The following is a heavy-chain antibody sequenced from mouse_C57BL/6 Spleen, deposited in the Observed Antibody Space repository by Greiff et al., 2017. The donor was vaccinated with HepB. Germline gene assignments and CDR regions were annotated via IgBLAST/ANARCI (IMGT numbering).Heavy chain of an antibody. V-gene: IGHV1-7*01. CDR3: ARSYPLYYYAMDY. D-gene: IGHD2-10*01. CDR2: INPSSGYT. J-gene: IGHJ4*01. CDR1: GYTFTSYW. Sequence: VQLQQSGAELAKPGASVKLSCKASGYTFTSYWMHWVKQRPGQGLEWIGYINPSSGYTKYNQKFKDKATLTADKSSSTAYMQLSNLTYEDSAVYYCARSYPLYYYAMDYWGQGTSVTVSS.